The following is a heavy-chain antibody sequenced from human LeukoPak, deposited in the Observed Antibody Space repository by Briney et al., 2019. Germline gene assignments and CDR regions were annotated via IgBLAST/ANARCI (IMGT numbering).Heavy chain of an antibody. Sequence: ASVKVSCKASGGTFSSYAISWVRQAPGQGLEWMGGIIPIFGTANYAQKFQGRVTITADESTSTAYMELSSLRSEDTAVYYCARDGADYYDSSGYYYYFDYWGQGTLVTVSS. D-gene: IGHD3-22*01. V-gene: IGHV1-69*13. J-gene: IGHJ4*02. CDR2: IIPIFGTA. CDR3: ARDGADYYDSSGYYYYFDY. CDR1: GGTFSSYA.